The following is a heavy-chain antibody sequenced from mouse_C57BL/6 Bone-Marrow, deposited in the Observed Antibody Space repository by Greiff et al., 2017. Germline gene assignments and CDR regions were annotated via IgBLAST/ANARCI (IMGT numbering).Heavy chain of an antibody. J-gene: IGHJ3*01. CDR1: GFSLTSYA. CDR2: IWTGGGT. CDR3: ARNTGLRGSSAWFAY. D-gene: IGHD1-1*01. V-gene: IGHV2-9-1*01. Sequence: VQLQQSGPGLVAPSQSLSITCTVSGFSLTSYAISWVRQPPGKGLEWLGVIWTGGGTNYNSALKSRLSISKDNSKSQVFLKMNSLQTDDTARYYCARNTGLRGSSAWFAYWGQGTLVTVSA.